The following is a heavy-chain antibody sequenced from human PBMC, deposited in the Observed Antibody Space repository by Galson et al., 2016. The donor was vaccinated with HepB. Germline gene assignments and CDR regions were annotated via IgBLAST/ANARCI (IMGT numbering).Heavy chain of an antibody. CDR1: GFTFSDYN. D-gene: IGHD3-3*01. J-gene: IGHJ5*02. CDR3: ARDAGDYDFWSGYPRSENWFDP. Sequence: SLRLSCAASGFTFSDYNLNWVRQAPGKGLEWVSSITSSNTYTYYADSVKGRFTISRDNAKNSLYLHMNSLRAEDTAMYYCARDAGDYDFWSGYPRSENWFDPWGQGTLVTVSS. CDR2: ITSSNTYT. V-gene: IGHV3-21*06.